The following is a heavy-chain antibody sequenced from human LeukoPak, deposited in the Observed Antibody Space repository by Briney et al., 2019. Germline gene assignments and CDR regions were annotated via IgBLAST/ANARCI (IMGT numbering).Heavy chain of an antibody. J-gene: IGHJ4*02. Sequence: GGSLRLSCVASGFTFSNYGMNWVRQAPGKGLEWVSGIVGSGVTTYYADSVKGRFTISRDNSKNTLYLQMNSLRVEDTAVYYCAKVAKYYYGSETYYFFEHWGQGTPVTASS. V-gene: IGHV3-23*01. CDR2: IVGSGVTT. D-gene: IGHD3-10*01. CDR3: AKVAKYYYGSETYYFFEH. CDR1: GFTFSNYG.